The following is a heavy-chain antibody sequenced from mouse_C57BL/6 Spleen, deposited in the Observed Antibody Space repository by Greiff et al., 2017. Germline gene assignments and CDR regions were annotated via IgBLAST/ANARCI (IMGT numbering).Heavy chain of an antibody. D-gene: IGHD3-1*01. Sequence: VQLQQSGPELVKPGASVKISCKASGYAFSSSWMTWVKQRPGKGLEWIGGIYPGDGDTNYNGKFKGKATLTVDKSSSTAYMQLSSLTSEDSAVYYCASVASGDYYAMDYWGQGTSVTVSS. CDR3: ASVASGDYYAMDY. CDR1: GYAFSSSW. J-gene: IGHJ4*01. CDR2: IYPGDGDT. V-gene: IGHV1-82*01.